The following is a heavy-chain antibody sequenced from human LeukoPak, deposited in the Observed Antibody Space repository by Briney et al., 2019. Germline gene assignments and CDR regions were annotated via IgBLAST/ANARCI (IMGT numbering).Heavy chain of an antibody. J-gene: IGHJ4*02. CDR1: GDSVSSNRAS. Sequence: SQTLSLTCAISGDSVSSNRASWAWIRQSPSRGLEWLGRTYYRSKWYNDYAVSLKSRISINPDTSKNQFSLQLNSVTPEDTAVYYCSRSDGTSDFDYWGQGTLVTVSS. D-gene: IGHD5-24*01. V-gene: IGHV6-1*01. CDR2: TYYRSKWYN. CDR3: SRSDGTSDFDY.